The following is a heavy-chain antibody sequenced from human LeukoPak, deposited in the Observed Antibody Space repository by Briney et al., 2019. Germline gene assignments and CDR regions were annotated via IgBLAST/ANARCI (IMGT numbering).Heavy chain of an antibody. CDR1: GGSISSGGYY. CDR3: AREMSIAAHFDY. J-gene: IGHJ4*02. CDR2: IYHSGST. D-gene: IGHD6-6*01. V-gene: IGHV4-30-2*01. Sequence: PSQTVSLSCTVSGGSISSGGYYWSWIRQPPGKGLEWIGYIYHSGSTYYNPSLKSRVTISVDRSKNQFSLKLSSVTAADTAVYYCAREMSIAAHFDYWGQGTLVTVSS.